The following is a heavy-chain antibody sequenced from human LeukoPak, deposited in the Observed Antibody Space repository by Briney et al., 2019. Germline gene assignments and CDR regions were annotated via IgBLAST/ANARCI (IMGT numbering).Heavy chain of an antibody. J-gene: IGHJ6*03. D-gene: IGHD6-6*01. Sequence: GGSLRLSCAASGFTFSSYAMSWVRQAPGKGLEWVSAISGSGGSTYYADSVKGRFTISRDNSKNTLYLQMNSLRAEDAAVYYCAKQSIAAPRYYYYYMDVWGKGTTVTVSS. CDR3: AKQSIAAPRYYYYYMDV. V-gene: IGHV3-23*01. CDR1: GFTFSSYA. CDR2: ISGSGGST.